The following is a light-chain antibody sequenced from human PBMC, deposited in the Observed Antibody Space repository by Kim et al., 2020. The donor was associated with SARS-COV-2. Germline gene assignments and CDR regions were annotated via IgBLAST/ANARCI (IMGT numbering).Light chain of an antibody. J-gene: IGLJ7*01. CDR1: SGHSSNA. Sequence: ASVNLTCTLSSGHSSNAIAWHQQQPEKGPRYLMNLNSDGSHSKGDGIPDRFSGSSSGAERYLTISSLQSEDEADYYCQTWATGIRVFGGGTQLTVL. CDR3: QTWATGIRV. V-gene: IGLV4-69*01. CDR2: LNSDGSH.